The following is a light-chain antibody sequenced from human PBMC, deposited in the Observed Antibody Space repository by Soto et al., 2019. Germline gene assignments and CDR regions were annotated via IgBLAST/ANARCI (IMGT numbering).Light chain of an antibody. CDR2: DVS. CDR1: TSDIGDYDY. V-gene: IGLV2-14*03. J-gene: IGLJ3*02. Sequence: QSALTQPASVSGSPGQSVTISCTGTTSDIGDYDYVSWYQQYPDKAPKLVIFDVSDRPSGLFTRFSGSKSGNTASLTISGLRAEDEADYYCSSYTTVSPHVLFGGGTKLTVL. CDR3: SSYTTVSPHVL.